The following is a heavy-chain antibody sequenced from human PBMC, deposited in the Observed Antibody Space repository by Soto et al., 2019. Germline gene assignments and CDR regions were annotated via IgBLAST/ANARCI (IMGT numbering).Heavy chain of an antibody. V-gene: IGHV3-30-3*01. CDR1: GFTFISYA. J-gene: IGHJ6*02. Sequence: GSLSHSCAASGFTFISYAMHWVRQAPGKGLEWVAVISYDGSNKYYADSVKGRFTISRDNSKNTLYLQMNSLRAEDTAVYYCARTRGAYGMDVWGQGTTVTVSS. CDR3: ARTRGAYGMDV. D-gene: IGHD1-26*01. CDR2: ISYDGSNK.